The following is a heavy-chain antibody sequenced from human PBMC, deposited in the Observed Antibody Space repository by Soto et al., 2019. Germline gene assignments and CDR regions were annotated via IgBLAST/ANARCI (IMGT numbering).Heavy chain of an antibody. Sequence: QVQLQESGPGLVKPSQTLSLTCTVSGGSISSGGYYWSWIRQHPGKGLEWIGYIYYSGSTYYNPSLKSRVTISVDTSKNQFSLKRSSVTAADTAVYYCAGSLDHYSSENWFDPWGQGTLVTVSS. J-gene: IGHJ5*02. CDR3: AGSLDHYSSENWFDP. D-gene: IGHD6-19*01. CDR2: IYYSGST. CDR1: GGSISSGGYY. V-gene: IGHV4-31*03.